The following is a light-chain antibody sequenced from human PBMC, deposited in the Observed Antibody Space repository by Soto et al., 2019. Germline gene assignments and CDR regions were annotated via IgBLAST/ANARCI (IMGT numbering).Light chain of an antibody. CDR1: QNVNIN. V-gene: IGKV3-15*01. CDR2: GAS. CDR3: QQYNDWPRT. Sequence: EVVMTQSPATLSVSPGERGTLSCRASQNVNINLAWYQHKAGQAPRLLLYGASNRATDIPVKFSGSGSGTEFTLTISSLQSEDFAVYYCQQYNDWPRTFGQGTRVE. J-gene: IGKJ1*01.